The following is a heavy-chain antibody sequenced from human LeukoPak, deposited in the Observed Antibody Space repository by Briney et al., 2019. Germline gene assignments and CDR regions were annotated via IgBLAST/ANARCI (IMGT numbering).Heavy chain of an antibody. V-gene: IGHV3-23*01. CDR1: GFTFSDYA. CDR3: AKADRGWGVITKD. CDR2: IGGSSDFT. Sequence: PGGSLRLSCAASGFTFSDYAMSWVRQAPGKGLEWVSAIGGSSDFTYYAEYVKGRFTISRDNSKETLYLQMNSLRAEDTAVYYCAKADRGWGVITKDWGQGTLVTVS. D-gene: IGHD3-10*01. J-gene: IGHJ4*02.